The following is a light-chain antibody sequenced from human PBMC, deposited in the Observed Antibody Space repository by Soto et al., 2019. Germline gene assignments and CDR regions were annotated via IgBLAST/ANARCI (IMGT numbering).Light chain of an antibody. Sequence: QSLLAQPPSASGSPGQSVTISCTGTSSDVGGYNYVSWYQQLPGEAPKLVIYEVSRRPSGVPYRFSGSKSGNTASLTVSGLQTEDEADYYCSSYAGSKNYVVGSGTKVTVL. V-gene: IGLV2-8*01. CDR1: SSDVGGYNY. CDR2: EVS. J-gene: IGLJ1*01. CDR3: SSYAGSKNYV.